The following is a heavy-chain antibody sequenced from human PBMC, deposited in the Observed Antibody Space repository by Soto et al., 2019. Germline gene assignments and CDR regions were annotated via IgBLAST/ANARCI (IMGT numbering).Heavy chain of an antibody. CDR3: ALRRGDLLTGHYYFDY. D-gene: IGHD3-9*01. CDR1: GFSLNTRGVG. J-gene: IGHJ4*02. Sequence: QITLKESGPTLVKPTQTLTLTCTFSGFSLNTRGVGVGWIRQPPGKALEWLALISWDGEKRYSPSLKSRLTITKDTCASQVVLTMTNLYLVDTATYYCALRRGDLLTGHYYFDYWGQGTLVTVSS. CDR2: ISWDGEK. V-gene: IGHV2-5*02.